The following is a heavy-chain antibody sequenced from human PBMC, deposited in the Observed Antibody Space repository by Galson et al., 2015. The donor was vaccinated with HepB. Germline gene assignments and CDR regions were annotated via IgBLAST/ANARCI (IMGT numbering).Heavy chain of an antibody. J-gene: IGHJ6*02. Sequence: QPGAEVKKPGDSLRLSCKGSGYSFTSYWISRVRQMPGKGLEWMGRIDPSDSYTNYSPSFQGHVTMTRDTSISTAYMELSRLRSDDTAEYYGARAGNTAYLTALGMDVWGQGTTVTVSS. CDR1: GYSFTSYW. CDR3: ARAGNTAYLTALGMDV. D-gene: IGHD4-17*01. CDR2: IDPSDSYT. V-gene: IGHV5-10-1*01.